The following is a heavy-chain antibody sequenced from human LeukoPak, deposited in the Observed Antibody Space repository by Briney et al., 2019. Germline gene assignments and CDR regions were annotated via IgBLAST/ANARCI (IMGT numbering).Heavy chain of an antibody. J-gene: IGHJ3*02. CDR2: ISVGGDRI. Sequence: GGSLRLSCGASGFTFGNYGTGWVRQASGKGLEWVSGISVGGDRIHYADSVKGRFTISRDNSKNTVFLQMNSLRVDDTAEYYCARDGFSEISRDNDGFDIWGQGTMVTVSS. D-gene: IGHD2-15*01. CDR3: ARDGFSEISRDNDGFDI. V-gene: IGHV3-23*01. CDR1: GFTFGNYG.